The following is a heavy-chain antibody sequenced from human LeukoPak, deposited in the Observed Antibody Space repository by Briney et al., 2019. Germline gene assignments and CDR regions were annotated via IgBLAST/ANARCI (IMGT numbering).Heavy chain of an antibody. CDR3: ATLWGPIVYDSSGYGSDY. D-gene: IGHD3-22*01. CDR2: FDPEDGET. Sequence: ASVKVSCKASGYTFTSFDMNWVRQAPGKGLEWMGGFDPEDGETIYAQKFQGRVTMTEDTSTDTAYMELSSLRSEDTAVYYCATLWGPIVYDSSGYGSDYWGQGTLVTVSS. CDR1: GYTFTSFD. V-gene: IGHV1-24*01. J-gene: IGHJ4*02.